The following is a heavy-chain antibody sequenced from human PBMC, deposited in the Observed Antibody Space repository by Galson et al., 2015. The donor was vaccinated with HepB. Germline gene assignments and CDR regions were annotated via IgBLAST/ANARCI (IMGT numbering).Heavy chain of an antibody. CDR1: GYTFTGYY. CDR2: INPNSGGT. D-gene: IGHD5-18*01. CDR3: ARSGYSYGFSYYFDY. V-gene: IGHV1-2*06. Sequence: SVKVSCKASGYTFTGYYMHWVRQAPGQGLEWMGRINPNSGGTNYAQKFQGRVTMTRDTSISTAYMELSRLRSDDTAVYYCARSGYSYGFSYYFDYWGQGTLVTVSS. J-gene: IGHJ4*02.